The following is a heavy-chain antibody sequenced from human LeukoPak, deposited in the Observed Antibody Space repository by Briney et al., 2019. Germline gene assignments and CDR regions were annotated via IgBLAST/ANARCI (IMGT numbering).Heavy chain of an antibody. CDR3: AADRCGGGFDI. V-gene: IGHV1-58*02. D-gene: IGHD2-21*01. CDR2: IVVGSNKT. CDR1: GFTFSRSA. J-gene: IGHJ3*02. Sequence: GASVKVSCTASGFTFSRSATQWVRQARGQRLEWIGWIVVGSNKTDYAPRFQGRVSITSDMSTSTAYMELSSLRSEDTAVYYCAADRCGGGFDIWGQGTMVTVSS.